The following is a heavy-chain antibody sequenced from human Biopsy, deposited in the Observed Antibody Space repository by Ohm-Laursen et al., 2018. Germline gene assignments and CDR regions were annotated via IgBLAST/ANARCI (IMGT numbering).Heavy chain of an antibody. D-gene: IGHD4-23*01. CDR2: ISYTGYT. J-gene: IGHJ4*02. CDR1: GGSFTGHY. CDR3: ARESNDFGGPYFPR. V-gene: IGHV4-59*11. Sequence: SETLSLTCIVSGGSFTGHYWSWIRQPPGKGLEWIGHISYTGYTSHKSSLKSRVTISLDTSRKHFSLRLTSLAAADTAVYYCARESNDFGGPYFPRWGQGTLLTVSS.